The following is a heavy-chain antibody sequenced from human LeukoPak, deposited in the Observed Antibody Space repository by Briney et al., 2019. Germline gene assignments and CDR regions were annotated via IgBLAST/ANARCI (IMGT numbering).Heavy chain of an antibody. CDR2: IKEDGSEK. Sequence: PGGSLRLSCAASGFTFRNYWMTWVRQAPGKGLEWVANIKEDGSEKYYVGSVKGRFTISRDNAENSLSLRMNSLRAEDTAVYYCARDPTNGYCSGGTCSDYWGQGTLVTVSS. CDR3: ARDPTNGYCSGGTCSDY. J-gene: IGHJ4*02. CDR1: GFTFRNYW. V-gene: IGHV3-7*03. D-gene: IGHD2-15*01.